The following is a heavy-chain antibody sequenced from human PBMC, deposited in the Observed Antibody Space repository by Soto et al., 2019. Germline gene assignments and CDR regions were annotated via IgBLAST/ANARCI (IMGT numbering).Heavy chain of an antibody. CDR1: GFTFSSYA. Sequence: QVQLVESGGGVVQPGRSLRLSCAASGFTFSSYAMHWVRQAPGKGLEWVAVISYDGSNKYYADSVKGRFTISRDNSKNTLYLRMNSLRAEDTAVYYCARGGDGYNYYYYYGMDVWGQGTMVTVSS. V-gene: IGHV3-30-3*01. CDR2: ISYDGSNK. D-gene: IGHD5-12*01. CDR3: ARGGDGYNYYYYYGMDV. J-gene: IGHJ6*02.